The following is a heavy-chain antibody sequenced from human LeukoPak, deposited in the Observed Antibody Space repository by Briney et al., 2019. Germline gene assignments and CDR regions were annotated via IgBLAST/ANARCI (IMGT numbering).Heavy chain of an antibody. V-gene: IGHV3-21*01. CDR1: GFTFSTNS. CDR2: IGISSSHT. Sequence: GGSLRLSCAASGFTFSTNSMNWVRQAPGNGLEWVSSIGISSSHTFYADSVKGRFTISRDNAENSVYLQMNSLRAEDTAVYYCAKDLTTVATPYYYYYMDVWGKGTTVTVSS. J-gene: IGHJ6*03. D-gene: IGHD4-23*01. CDR3: AKDLTTVATPYYYYYMDV.